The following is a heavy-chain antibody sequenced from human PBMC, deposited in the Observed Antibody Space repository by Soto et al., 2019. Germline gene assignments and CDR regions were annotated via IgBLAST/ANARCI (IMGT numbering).Heavy chain of an antibody. J-gene: IGHJ6*02. Sequence: GGSLRLSCAASGFTFSSYGMHWVRQAPGKGLEWVAVIWYDGSNKYYADSVKGRFTISRDNSKNTLYLQMNSLRAEDTAVYYCARDQVATTASGQYYYYYYGMDVWGQGTTVTVSS. D-gene: IGHD5-12*01. CDR1: GFTFSSYG. CDR3: ARDQVATTASGQYYYYYYGMDV. CDR2: IWYDGSNK. V-gene: IGHV3-33*01.